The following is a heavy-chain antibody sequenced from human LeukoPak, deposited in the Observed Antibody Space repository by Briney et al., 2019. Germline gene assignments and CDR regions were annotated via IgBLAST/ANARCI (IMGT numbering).Heavy chain of an antibody. V-gene: IGHV3-72*01. CDR2: TRNKANGYTT. CDR3: ARGRGGTYYPSFDY. Sequence: PGGSLRLSCAASGFTFSDHYMDWVRQAPGKGLEWVGRTRNKANGYTTEYAASVKGRFTISRDESKNSLYLQMNSLKTEDTAVYYCARGRGGTYYPSFDYWGQGTLVTVSS. CDR1: GFTFSDHY. D-gene: IGHD1-26*01. J-gene: IGHJ4*02.